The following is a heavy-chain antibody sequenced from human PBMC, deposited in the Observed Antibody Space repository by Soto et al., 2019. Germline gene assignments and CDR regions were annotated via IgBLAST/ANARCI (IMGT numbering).Heavy chain of an antibody. CDR3: ARARYYDFWSGYYTGDWFDP. J-gene: IGHJ5*02. Sequence: SETLSLTCTVSGGSISSYYWSWIRQPPGKRLEWIGYIYYSGSTNYNPSLKSRVTISVDTSKNQFSLKLSSVTAADTAVYYCARARYYDFWSGYYTGDWFDPWGQGTLVTVSS. CDR1: GGSISSYY. V-gene: IGHV4-59*01. D-gene: IGHD3-3*01. CDR2: IYYSGST.